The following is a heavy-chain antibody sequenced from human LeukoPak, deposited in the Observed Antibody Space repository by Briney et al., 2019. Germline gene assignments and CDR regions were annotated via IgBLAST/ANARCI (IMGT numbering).Heavy chain of an antibody. CDR3: ARGRGIAAAGTRYYYGMDV. CDR2: ISAYNGNT. D-gene: IGHD6-13*01. J-gene: IGHJ6*02. V-gene: IGHV1-18*01. CDR1: GYTFTSYG. Sequence: ASVKVSCKASGYTFTSYGIGWVRQAPGQGLEWMGWISAYNGNTNYAQKLQGRVTMTTDTSTSAAYMELRSLRSDDTAVYYCARGRGIAAAGTRYYYGMDVWGQGTTVTVSS.